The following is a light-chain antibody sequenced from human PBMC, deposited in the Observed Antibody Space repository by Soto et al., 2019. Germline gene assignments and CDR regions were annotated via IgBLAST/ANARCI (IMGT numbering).Light chain of an antibody. J-gene: IGKJ5*01. Sequence: DIKLTQSPSFLSASVGDRVTITCLASQDVSDYLAWYQHAPGKAPNLLIYAAYTLQSGVPSRFSGSGSGTEFSLTITSLQPEDFATYYCQYLNGAPTITFGQGTRLEIK. CDR2: AAY. V-gene: IGKV1-9*01. CDR1: QDVSDY. CDR3: QYLNGAPTIT.